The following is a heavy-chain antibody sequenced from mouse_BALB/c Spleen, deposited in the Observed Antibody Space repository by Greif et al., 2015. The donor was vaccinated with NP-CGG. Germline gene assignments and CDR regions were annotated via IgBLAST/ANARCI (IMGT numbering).Heavy chain of an antibody. CDR3: AREGDYGFAY. J-gene: IGHJ3*01. D-gene: IGHD2-4*01. CDR2: INPGSGGT. V-gene: IGHV1-54*01. CDR1: GYGFTNYL. Sequence: QVQLKHSGAELVRPGTSVKVSCKASGYGFTNYLIEWVKQRPGQGLEWIGVINPGSGGTNYDEKFKGKATLTADKSSSTAYMQLSSLTSDDSAVNFCAREGDYGFAYWGQGTLVTVSA.